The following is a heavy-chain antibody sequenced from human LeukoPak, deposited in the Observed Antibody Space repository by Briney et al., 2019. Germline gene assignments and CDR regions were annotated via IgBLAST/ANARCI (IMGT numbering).Heavy chain of an antibody. D-gene: IGHD2-15*01. J-gene: IGHJ4*02. CDR2: FDPEDGET. CDR3: ARELRFVVVVAATRRYFDY. V-gene: IGHV1-24*01. CDR1: GYTLTELS. Sequence: ASVKVSCKVSGYTLTELSMHWVRQAPGKGLEWMGGFDPEDGETIYAQKFQGRVTMTRDTSTSTVYMELSSLRSEDTAVYYCARELRFVVVVAATRRYFDYWGQGTLVTVSS.